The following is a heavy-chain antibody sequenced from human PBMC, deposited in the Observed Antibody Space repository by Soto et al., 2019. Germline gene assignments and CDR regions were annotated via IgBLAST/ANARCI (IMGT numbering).Heavy chain of an antibody. Sequence: QVQLVQSGAEVKKPGASVKVSCKVSGYTLTELSMHWVRQAPGKGLEWMGGFDPEDGETIYAQKFQVRVTMTEGTSTDTAYMELSSLRSEDTAVYYCATPRPSTRYSGYEALDYWGQGTLVTVSS. CDR3: ATPRPSTRYSGYEALDY. J-gene: IGHJ4*02. CDR1: GYTLTELS. V-gene: IGHV1-24*01. CDR2: FDPEDGET. D-gene: IGHD5-12*01.